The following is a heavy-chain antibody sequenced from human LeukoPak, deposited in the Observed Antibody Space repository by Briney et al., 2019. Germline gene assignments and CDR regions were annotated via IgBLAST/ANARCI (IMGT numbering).Heavy chain of an antibody. CDR2: INPNSGGT. V-gene: IGHV1-2*02. CDR1: GGTFSSYA. CDR3: ATRIAASPWFYYYYYMDV. D-gene: IGHD6-6*01. Sequence: ASVKVSCKASGGTFSSYAISWVRQAPGQGLEWMGWINPNSGGTNYAQKFQGRVTMTRDTSISTAYMELSRLRSDDTAVYYCATRIAASPWFYYYYYMDVWGKGTTVTVSS. J-gene: IGHJ6*03.